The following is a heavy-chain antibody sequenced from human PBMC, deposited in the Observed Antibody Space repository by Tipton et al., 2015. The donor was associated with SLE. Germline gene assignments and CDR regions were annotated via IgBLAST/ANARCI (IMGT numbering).Heavy chain of an antibody. J-gene: IGHJ4*02. CDR3: ARFDYSNWDDY. CDR1: GYSIRTRYY. V-gene: IGHV4-38-2*02. Sequence: TLSLTCTVSGYSIRTRYYWGWIRQPPGKGLEWIGTIYHSGTTYYNPSLQSRVTISVDTSKNQFSLKLSSVTAADTAVYYCARFDYSNWDDYWGQGTLVTVSS. CDR2: IYHSGTT. D-gene: IGHD4-11*01.